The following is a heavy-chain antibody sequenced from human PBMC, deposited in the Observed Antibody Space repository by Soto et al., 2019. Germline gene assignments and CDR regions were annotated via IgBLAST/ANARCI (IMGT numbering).Heavy chain of an antibody. CDR3: ARDGRTRYSSGGPTPDY. Sequence: EVQLVESGGGLVKPGGSLRLSCAASGFTFSSYSMNWVRQAPGKGLEWVSSISSSSSYIYYADSVKGRFTISRDNAKNSLYRQMNSLGAEDTAVYYCARDGRTRYSSGGPTPDYWGQGTLVTVSS. CDR1: GFTFSSYS. J-gene: IGHJ4*02. D-gene: IGHD6-19*01. CDR2: ISSSSSYI. V-gene: IGHV3-21*01.